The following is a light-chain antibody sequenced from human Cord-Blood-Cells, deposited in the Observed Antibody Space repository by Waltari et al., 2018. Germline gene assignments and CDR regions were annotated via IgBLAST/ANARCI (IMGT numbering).Light chain of an antibody. V-gene: IGLV2-23*01. J-gene: IGLJ1*01. CDR2: EGS. CDR1: SSDVGSYNL. CDR3: CSYAGSSTYV. Sequence: QSALTQPASVSGSSGQSITISCTGPSSDVGSYNLVSWYQKHPGKAPKLSIYEGSKRPSGVANRFSVSKSGNTASRTISGLQAEDEADYYCCSYAGSSTYVFGTGTKVTVL.